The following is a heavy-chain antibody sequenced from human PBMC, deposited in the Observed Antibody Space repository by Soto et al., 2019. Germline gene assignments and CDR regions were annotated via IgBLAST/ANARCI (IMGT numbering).Heavy chain of an antibody. J-gene: IGHJ6*03. CDR1: GFSFSIYS. CDR2: NTSSSSTI. V-gene: IGHV3-48*01. CDR3: ERRAPGTTGPDSYFYYMDV. Sequence: EVQLVESGGGLVQPGGSLRLSCAASGFSFSIYSMNWVRQAPGKGPEWGSYNTSSSSTIYYADSVKGRFTIPRDNAKNSLYLQMNSLRGEDTAVYYCERRAPGTTGPDSYFYYMDVWGKGTTVTVSS. D-gene: IGHD1-1*01.